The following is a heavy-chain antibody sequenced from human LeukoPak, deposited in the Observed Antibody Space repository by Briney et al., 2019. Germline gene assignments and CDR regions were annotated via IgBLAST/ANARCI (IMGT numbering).Heavy chain of an antibody. CDR1: GFSFSTYA. V-gene: IGHV3-64*01. CDR3: ARVRWSSAFDY. D-gene: IGHD1-26*01. J-gene: IGHJ4*02. Sequence: GGSLRLSCAASGFSFSTYAMHWVRQAPGKGLQYVAAITSNGGSTYYASSVKGRFTISRDNSKNTLYLQMGSLRAEDMAVYYCARVRWSSAFDYWGQGTLVTVSS. CDR2: ITSNGGST.